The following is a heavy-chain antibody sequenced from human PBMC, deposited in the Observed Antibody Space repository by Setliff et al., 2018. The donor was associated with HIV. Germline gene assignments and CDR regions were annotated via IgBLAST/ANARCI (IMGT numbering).Heavy chain of an antibody. D-gene: IGHD3-16*01. CDR2: IKSKTDGGTT. J-gene: IGHJ3*02. V-gene: IGHV3-15*01. Sequence: SCAASGFTFSNAWMSWVRQAPGKGQEWVGRIKSKTDGGTTDYAAPVKGRFTISRDDSKNTLYLQMNSLKTEDTAVYYCTTGGGRNDAFDIWGQGTMITVSS. CDR1: GFTFSNAW. CDR3: TTGGGRNDAFDI.